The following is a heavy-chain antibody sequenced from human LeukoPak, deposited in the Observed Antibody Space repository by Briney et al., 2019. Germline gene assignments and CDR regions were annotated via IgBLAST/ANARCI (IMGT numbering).Heavy chain of an antibody. CDR2: INHSGST. J-gene: IGHJ4*02. V-gene: IGHV4-34*01. CDR1: GVSFSGYY. CDR3: ARAPLVVTAIAAVDY. Sequence: PSETLSLTCAVYGVSFSGYYWSWIRQPPGKGLEWIGEINHSGSTNYNPSLKSRVTISVDTSKNQFSLKLSSVTAADTAVYYCARAPLVVTAIAAVDYWGQGTLVTVSS. D-gene: IGHD2-21*02.